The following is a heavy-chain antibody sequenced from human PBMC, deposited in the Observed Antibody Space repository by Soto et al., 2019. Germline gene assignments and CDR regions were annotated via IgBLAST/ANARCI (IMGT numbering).Heavy chain of an antibody. CDR3: ANLRLFDY. Sequence: GGSLRLSCAASGFTFSSYAMHWVRQAPGKGLEWVAVISYDGSNKYYADSVKGRFTISRDNSKNTLYLQMNSLRAEDTAVYYCANLRLFDYWGQGTLVTVSS. CDR2: ISYDGSNK. CDR1: GFTFSSYA. J-gene: IGHJ4*02. V-gene: IGHV3-30-3*01. D-gene: IGHD5-12*01.